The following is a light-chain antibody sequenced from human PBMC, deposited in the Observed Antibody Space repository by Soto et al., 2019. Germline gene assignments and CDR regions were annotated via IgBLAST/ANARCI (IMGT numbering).Light chain of an antibody. CDR3: QSYGSSLSGIV. V-gene: IGLV1-40*01. Sequence: QSVLTQPPSVSGAPGQRVTISCTGSSSNIGAGYDVHWYQQLPGTAPKLLIYGNSNRPSGVPDRFSGSKSGTSASLAITGLQAEDEADYYCQSYGSSLSGIVFGTGTKVTVL. J-gene: IGLJ1*01. CDR1: SSNIGAGYD. CDR2: GNS.